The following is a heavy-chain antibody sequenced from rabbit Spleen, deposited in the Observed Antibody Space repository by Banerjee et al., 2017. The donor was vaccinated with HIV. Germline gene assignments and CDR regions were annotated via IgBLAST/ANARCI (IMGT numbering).Heavy chain of an antibody. Sequence: QSLEESGGDLVKPGTSLTLTCKASGFSFISGHDMCWVRQAPGKGLEWVGCITCSSGDATWYASWAKGRFTISKTSSTTVTLQLNSLTVADTATYFCARRAVVADYGMDLWGPGTLVTVS. V-gene: IGHV1S40*01. D-gene: IGHD4-1*01. J-gene: IGHJ6*01. CDR3: ARRAVVADYGMDL. CDR1: GFSFISGHD. CDR2: ITCSSGDAT.